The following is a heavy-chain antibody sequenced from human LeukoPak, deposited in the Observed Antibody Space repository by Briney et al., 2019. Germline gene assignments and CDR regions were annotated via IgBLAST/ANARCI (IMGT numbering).Heavy chain of an antibody. J-gene: IGHJ6*03. D-gene: IGHD3-9*01. CDR3: ATSSILRYFGYYYYYYMDV. CDR1: GYTLTELS. V-gene: IGHV1-24*01. CDR2: FDPEDGET. Sequence: ASVKVSCKVSGYTLTELSMHWVRQAPGKGLEWMGGFDPEDGETIYAQKFQGRVTMTEDTSTDTAYMELSSLRSEDTAVYYCATSSILRYFGYYYYYYMDVWGKGTTVTVSS.